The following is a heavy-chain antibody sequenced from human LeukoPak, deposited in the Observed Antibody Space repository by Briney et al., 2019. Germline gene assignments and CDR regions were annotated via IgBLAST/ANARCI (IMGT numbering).Heavy chain of an antibody. J-gene: IGHJ5*02. Sequence: SETLSLTCTVSGGSISGSSYYWGWIRQPPGKGLEWIGSIYYSGSTNYNPSLKSRVTISVDTSKNQFSLKLSSVTAADTAVYYCARGGSSSSYLGGWFDPWGQGTLVTVSS. CDR1: GGSISGSSYY. D-gene: IGHD6-6*01. V-gene: IGHV4-39*07. CDR2: IYYSGST. CDR3: ARGGSSSSYLGGWFDP.